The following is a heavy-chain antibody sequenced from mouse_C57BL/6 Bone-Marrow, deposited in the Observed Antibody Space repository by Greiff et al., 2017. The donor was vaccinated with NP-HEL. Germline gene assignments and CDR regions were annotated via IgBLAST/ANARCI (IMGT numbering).Heavy chain of an antibody. CDR2: IHPNSGST. CDR3: ARDIYYYGSSYTYYAMDY. CDR1: GYTFTSYW. V-gene: IGHV1-64*01. J-gene: IGHJ4*01. Sequence: QVQLKQPGAELVKPGASVKLSCKASGYTFTSYWMHWVKQRPGQGLEWIGMIHPNSGSTNYNEKFKSKATLTVDKSSSTAYMQLSSLTSEDSAVYYCARDIYYYGSSYTYYAMDYWGQGTSVTVSS. D-gene: IGHD1-1*01.